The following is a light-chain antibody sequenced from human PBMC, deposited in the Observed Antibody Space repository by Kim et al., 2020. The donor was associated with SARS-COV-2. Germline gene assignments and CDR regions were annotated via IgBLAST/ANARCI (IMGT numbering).Light chain of an antibody. CDR3: QQADSFPT. V-gene: IGKV1-12*01. J-gene: IGKJ1*01. Sequence: IQMTQSPSSVSASVGDRVTITCRASRSIGSWLAWYQQIPGKAPKLLIYTASILESGVPSRFSGSGSGTDFSLTISSLQPEDFATYYCQQADSFPTFGQGTKVDIK. CDR2: TAS. CDR1: RSIGSW.